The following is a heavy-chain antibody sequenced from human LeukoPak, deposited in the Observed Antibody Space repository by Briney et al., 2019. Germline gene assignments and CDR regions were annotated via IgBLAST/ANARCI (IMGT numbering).Heavy chain of an antibody. CDR1: GGSISSYY. V-gene: IGHV4-59*12. D-gene: IGHD2-2*01. Sequence: SETLSLTCTVSGGSISSYYWSWIRQPPGKGLEWIGYIYYIGSTNYNPSLKSRVTISEDTSKNQFSLKLSSVTAADTAVYYCARDPGYCSSTSCYTGNAFDIWGQGTMVTVSS. CDR3: ARDPGYCSSTSCYTGNAFDI. CDR2: IYYIGST. J-gene: IGHJ3*02.